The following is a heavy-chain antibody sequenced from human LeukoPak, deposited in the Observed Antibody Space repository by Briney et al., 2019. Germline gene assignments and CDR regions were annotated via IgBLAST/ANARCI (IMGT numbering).Heavy chain of an antibody. CDR2: IYSGGST. CDR3: AREGGSGYEGFDY. Sequence: GGSLRLSCAASGFNVSSNYMSWVRQAPGKGLEWVSVIYSGGSTYYADSVTGRFTISRDNSKNTLYLQMNSLRAEDTAVYYCAREGGSGYEGFDYWGRGTLVTVSS. D-gene: IGHD5-12*01. J-gene: IGHJ4*02. CDR1: GFNVSSNY. V-gene: IGHV3-53*01.